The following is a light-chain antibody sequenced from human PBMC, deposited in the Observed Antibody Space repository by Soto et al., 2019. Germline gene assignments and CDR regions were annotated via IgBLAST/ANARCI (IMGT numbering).Light chain of an antibody. CDR1: QSVSNNY. Sequence: EIVLTQSPGTLSLSPGEGATLSCRASQSVSNNYLAWYQHTPGQAPRLLTYDATSRPTGIPDRFRGSGSGTDCSLTISRLELEDFAMYYYQQYGTSPHSFGQGTKVEIK. CDR2: DAT. J-gene: IGKJ2*01. V-gene: IGKV3-20*01. CDR3: QQYGTSPHS.